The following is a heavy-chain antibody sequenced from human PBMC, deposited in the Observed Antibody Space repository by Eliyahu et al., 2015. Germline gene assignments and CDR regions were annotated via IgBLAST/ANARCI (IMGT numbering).Heavy chain of an antibody. CDR1: GXXFSSYS. CDR2: IGSSSTYI. D-gene: IGHD6-13*01. J-gene: IGHJ4*02. Sequence: EVQLVESGGGLVKPGGSLGLXCAASGXXFSSYSMNWVRQAPGKGLEWVSSIGSSSTYIYYADSVKGRFTISRDNAKSSLYLQMNSLRAEDTAVYYCARGARASAGTGDYWGQGTLVTVSS. V-gene: IGHV3-21*01. CDR3: ARGARASAGTGDY.